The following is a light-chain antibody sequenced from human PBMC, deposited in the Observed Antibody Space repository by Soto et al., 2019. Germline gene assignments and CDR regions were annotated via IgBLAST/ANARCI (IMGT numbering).Light chain of an antibody. Sequence: EIVLTQSPGTLSLSPGERATLSCRASQSVTSGYLGWYQQKPGQAPRLLIYGASSRATGISDRFSGSGSGTDFTLTISRLEPGDFAVYYCQQYATSPPMYTFGQGTKVEIK. CDR2: GAS. J-gene: IGKJ2*01. CDR3: QQYATSPPMYT. CDR1: QSVTSGY. V-gene: IGKV3-20*01.